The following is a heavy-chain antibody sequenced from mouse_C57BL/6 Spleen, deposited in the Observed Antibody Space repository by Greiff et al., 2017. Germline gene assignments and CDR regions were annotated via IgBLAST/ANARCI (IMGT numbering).Heavy chain of an antibody. Sequence: VQLKQSGAELARPGASVKLSCKASGYTFTSYGISWVKQRTGQGLEWIGEIYPRSGNTYYNEKFKGKATLTADKSSSTAYMELRSLTSEDSAVYFCARFITTVVAPYFDYWGQGTTLTVSS. CDR1: GYTFTSYG. J-gene: IGHJ2*01. D-gene: IGHD1-1*01. V-gene: IGHV1-81*01. CDR3: ARFITTVVAPYFDY. CDR2: IYPRSGNT.